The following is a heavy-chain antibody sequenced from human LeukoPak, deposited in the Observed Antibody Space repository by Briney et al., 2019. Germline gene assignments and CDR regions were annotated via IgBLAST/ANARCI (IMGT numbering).Heavy chain of an antibody. CDR2: INHSGST. CDR1: GGSINNYY. D-gene: IGHD6-13*01. V-gene: IGHV4-34*01. Sequence: ASETLSLTCTVSGGSINNYYWSWIRQPPGKGLEWIGEINHSGSTNYNPSLKSRVTISVDTSKNQFSLKLSSVTAADTAVYYCARGHHTPHSSSDEYYFDYWGQGTLVTVSS. CDR3: ARGHHTPHSSSDEYYFDY. J-gene: IGHJ4*02.